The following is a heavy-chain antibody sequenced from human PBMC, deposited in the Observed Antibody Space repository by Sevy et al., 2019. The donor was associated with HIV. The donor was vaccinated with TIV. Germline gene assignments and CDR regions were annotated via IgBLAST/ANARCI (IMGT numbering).Heavy chain of an antibody. CDR3: CRGYYDSSGYYYHFDY. V-gene: IGHV4-30-2*01. Sequence: SETLSLTCAVSGGSISSGGYSWSWIRQPPGKGLESIGYIYHSGSTYYDPSLKSRVTISVDRSKNQFSLNLSSVTAADTAVYYCCRGYYDSSGYYYHFDYWGQGTLVTVSS. J-gene: IGHJ4*02. D-gene: IGHD3-22*01. CDR1: GGSISSGGYS. CDR2: IYHSGST.